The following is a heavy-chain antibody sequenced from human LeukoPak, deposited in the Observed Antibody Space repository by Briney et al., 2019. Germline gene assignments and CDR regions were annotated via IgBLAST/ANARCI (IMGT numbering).Heavy chain of an antibody. CDR1: GDSISTGSYY. V-gene: IGHV4-39*07. Sequence: SETLSLTCTVSGDSISTGSYYWGWLRQPPGKGLEGIGSIYHTGNTYYNPSLRSRATISVDTSKNHFSLKLNSVTAADTAVYFCAKRGVVIRVILVGFHKAAYYFDSWGQGALVTVSS. D-gene: IGHD3-22*01. CDR2: IYHTGNT. CDR3: AKRGVVIRVILVGFHKAAYYFDS. J-gene: IGHJ4*02.